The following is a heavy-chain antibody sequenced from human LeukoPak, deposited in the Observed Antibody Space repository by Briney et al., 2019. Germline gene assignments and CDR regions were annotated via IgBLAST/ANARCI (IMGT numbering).Heavy chain of an antibody. CDR3: ARISLGAIWGYYYGMDV. CDR2: IIPIFATA. D-gene: IGHD1-26*01. CDR1: GGIFSSYA. V-gene: IGHV1-69*13. J-gene: IGHJ6*02. Sequence: SVKVSCKASGGIFSSYAISWVRQAPGQGLEWMGGIIPIFATANYAQKFQGRVTITADESTSTAYMELSSLRSEDTAVFYCARISLGAIWGYYYGMDVWGQGTTVTVSS.